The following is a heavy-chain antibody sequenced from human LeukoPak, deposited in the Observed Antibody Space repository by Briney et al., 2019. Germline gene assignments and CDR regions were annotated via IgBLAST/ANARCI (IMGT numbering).Heavy chain of an antibody. J-gene: IGHJ5*02. CDR3: ARFGALVATIGNWFDP. D-gene: IGHD5-12*01. CDR1: GGSISNYC. CDR2: IFHSGST. V-gene: IGHV4-59*01. Sequence: SETLSLTCSVSGGSISNYCWSWIRQPPGKGLEWIGYIFHSGSTYYNPSLESRVSISMDTSKNRFSLKLTSVTAADTAVYFCARFGALVATIGNWFDPWGQGTLVTVSS.